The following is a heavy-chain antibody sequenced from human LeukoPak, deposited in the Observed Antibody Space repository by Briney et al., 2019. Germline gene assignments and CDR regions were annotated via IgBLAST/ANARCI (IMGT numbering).Heavy chain of an antibody. V-gene: IGHV3-23*01. Sequence: GGSLRLSCVASGFTFSNYAMSWVRQAPGKGLEWVSAFSGSGGNTYYADSVKGRLTISRDSSKNTLNLQMNSLRAEDTAVYYCAEGSSGPVTDAFDIWGQGTMVTVSS. CDR1: GFTFSNYA. J-gene: IGHJ3*02. D-gene: IGHD6-19*01. CDR3: AEGSSGPVTDAFDI. CDR2: FSGSGGNT.